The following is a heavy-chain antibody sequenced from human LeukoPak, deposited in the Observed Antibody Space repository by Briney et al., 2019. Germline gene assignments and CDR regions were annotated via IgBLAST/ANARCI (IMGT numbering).Heavy chain of an antibody. CDR3: ARDDSEFDY. Sequence: PGGSLRLSCAASGFSLSSYWMRWVRQAPGKGLEWVANIKHDGSDKYYVDSVKGRFTISRDNAKNSVYLQMNSLRAEDTAVYYCARDDSEFDYWGQGTLVTVSS. CDR2: IKHDGSDK. CDR1: GFSLSSYW. D-gene: IGHD2-21*02. J-gene: IGHJ4*02. V-gene: IGHV3-7*01.